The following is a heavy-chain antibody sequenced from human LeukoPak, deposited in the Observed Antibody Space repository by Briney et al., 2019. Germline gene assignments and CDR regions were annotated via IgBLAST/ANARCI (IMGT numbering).Heavy chain of an antibody. V-gene: IGHV1-69*04. Sequence: ASVKVSCKASGGTFSSYAISWVRQAPGQGLEWMGRIIPILGIANYAQKFQGGVTITADKSTSTAYMELSSLRSEDTAVYYCARVAIFGVVKGPLDYWGQGTLVTVSS. J-gene: IGHJ4*02. CDR2: IIPILGIA. CDR1: GGTFSSYA. D-gene: IGHD3-3*01. CDR3: ARVAIFGVVKGPLDY.